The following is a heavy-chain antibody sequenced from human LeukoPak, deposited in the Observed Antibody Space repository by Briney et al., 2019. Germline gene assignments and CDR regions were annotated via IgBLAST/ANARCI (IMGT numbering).Heavy chain of an antibody. D-gene: IGHD3-22*01. CDR1: GGTFSSYA. CDR3: ASSLDYYDSSGYLPVY. J-gene: IGHJ4*02. V-gene: IGHV1-69*06. CDR2: IIPIFGTA. Sequence: ASVKVSCKASGGTFSSYAISWVRQAPGQGLEWMGGIIPIFGTANYAQKFQGRVTITADKSTSTAYMELSSLRSEDTAVYYCASSLDYYDSSGYLPVYWGQGTLVTVSS.